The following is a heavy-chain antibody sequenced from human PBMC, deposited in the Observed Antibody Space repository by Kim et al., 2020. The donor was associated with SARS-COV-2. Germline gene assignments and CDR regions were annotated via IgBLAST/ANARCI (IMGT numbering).Heavy chain of an antibody. CDR3: ARGNSTGSDYSS. Sequence: ASVKVSCKASGYSFSVYYMHWVRQAPGQGLEWMGVISPLGTRTVSAQKFQGRVTMTRDRCTTTVHIELSGLTSGDTAVYYCARGNSTGSDYSSWG. V-gene: IGHV1-46*01. J-gene: IGHJ1*01. CDR2: ISPLGTRT. CDR1: GYSFSVYY. D-gene: IGHD1-26*01.